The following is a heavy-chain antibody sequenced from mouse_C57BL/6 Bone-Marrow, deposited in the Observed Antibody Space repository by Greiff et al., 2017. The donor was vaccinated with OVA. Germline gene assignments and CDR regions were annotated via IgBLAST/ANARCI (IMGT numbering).Heavy chain of an antibody. CDR2: IDPETGDT. D-gene: IGHD3-2*02. V-gene: IGHV14-4*01. J-gene: IGHJ2*01. CDR3: TPSAQATAFDY. CDR1: GFNIKDDY. Sequence: VQLQQSGAELVRPGASVKLSCTASGFNIKDDYMHWVKQRPEQGLEWIGWIDPETGDTEYASKFQGKATITADTSSNTAYLQLSSLTSEDTAVYYCTPSAQATAFDYWGQGTTLTVSS.